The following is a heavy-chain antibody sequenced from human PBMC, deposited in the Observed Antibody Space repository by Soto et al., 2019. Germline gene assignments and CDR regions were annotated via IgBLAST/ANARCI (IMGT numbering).Heavy chain of an antibody. V-gene: IGHV3-30-3*01. CDR3: ARGLHGGGISMIVLIITFVDY. D-gene: IGHD3-22*01. J-gene: IGHJ4*02. CDR2: ISYDGSNK. Sequence: GGSLRLSCEASGFTFSSYTMHWVRQAPGKGLEWVAVISYDGSNKYYADSVKGRFTISRDNSKNTLHLQMNSLRVEDTAVYYCARGLHGGGISMIVLIITFVDYWGQGTLVTVSS. CDR1: GFTFSSYT.